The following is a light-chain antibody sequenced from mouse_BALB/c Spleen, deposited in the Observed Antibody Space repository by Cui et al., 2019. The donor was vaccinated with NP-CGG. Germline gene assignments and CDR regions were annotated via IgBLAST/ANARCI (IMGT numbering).Light chain of an antibody. CDR3: ALWYSNHWV. J-gene: IGLJ1*01. CDR1: TGAVTTSNY. Sequence: QAVVTQESALTTSPGETATLTCRSSTGAVTTSNYANWVQEKPDHLFTGLIGGTNNRTPGVPARFSGSLIGDKAALTITGAQTEDEALYFCALWYSNHWVFGGGTQLTVL. CDR2: GTN. V-gene: IGLV1*01.